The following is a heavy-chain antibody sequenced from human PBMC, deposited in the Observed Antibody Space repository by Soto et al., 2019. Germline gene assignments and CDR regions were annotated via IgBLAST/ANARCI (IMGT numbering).Heavy chain of an antibody. CDR2: VYYSGIT. J-gene: IGHJ4*02. CDR1: GGSVSSQTHF. CDR3: AREDMSGTYYFDS. Sequence: SETLSLTCSVSGGSVSSQTHFWSWIRQAPGKGLEWIGYVYYSGITNSNPSLKGRATISADTSNNQIFLSLTSVTAADTAVYYCAREDMSGTYYFDSWGQGILVTVS. V-gene: IGHV4-61*01. D-gene: IGHD1-26*01.